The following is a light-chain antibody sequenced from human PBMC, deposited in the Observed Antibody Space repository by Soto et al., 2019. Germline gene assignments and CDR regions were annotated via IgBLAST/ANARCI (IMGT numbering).Light chain of an antibody. J-gene: IGKJ1*01. V-gene: IGKV3-11*01. CDR3: QQRSNWWT. CDR2: DAS. Sequence: EIVMTQSPATLSVSPGEGATLSCRASQSLSSNLAWYQQKPGQAPRLLIYDASNRATGIPARFSGSGSGTDFTLTISSLEPEDFAVYDCQQRSNWWTFGQGTKVDIK. CDR1: QSLSSN.